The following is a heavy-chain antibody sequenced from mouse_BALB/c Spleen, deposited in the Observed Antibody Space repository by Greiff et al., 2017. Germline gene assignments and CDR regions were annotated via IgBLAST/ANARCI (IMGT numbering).Heavy chain of an antibody. D-gene: IGHD2-1*01. V-gene: IGHV14-3*02. CDR3: ARGGLYYGNYDAMDY. Sequence: VQLQQSGAELVKPGASVKLSCTASGFNIKDSYMHWVNQRPEQGLEWIGRIDPANGNTKYDPKFQGKATITADTSSNTAYLQLSSLTSEDTAVYYCARGGLYYGNYDAMDYGGQGTSVTVSS. J-gene: IGHJ4*01. CDR1: GFNIKDSY. CDR2: IDPANGNT.